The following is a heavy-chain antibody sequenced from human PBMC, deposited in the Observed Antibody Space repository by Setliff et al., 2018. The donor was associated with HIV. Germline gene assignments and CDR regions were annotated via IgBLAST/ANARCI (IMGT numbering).Heavy chain of an antibody. Sequence: SCKTSGLTFSNCGMHWVRQAPGRGLEWMAVFSADEDIEYYADSVRERFTIFRDSSKNTLYLQMSSLRADDTAVYYCARSPYGGNPYLFDFWGQGTLVTVSS. CDR3: ARSPYGGNPYLFDF. CDR1: GLTFSNCG. D-gene: IGHD4-17*01. J-gene: IGHJ4*02. V-gene: IGHV3-30*06. CDR2: FSADEDIE.